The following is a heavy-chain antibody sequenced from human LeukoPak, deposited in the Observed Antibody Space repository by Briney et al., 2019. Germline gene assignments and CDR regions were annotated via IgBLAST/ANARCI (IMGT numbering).Heavy chain of an antibody. CDR3: ARDHHDSSGYYPNAFDY. V-gene: IGHV3-21*01. J-gene: IGHJ4*02. D-gene: IGHD3-22*01. CDR1: GFTFSSYS. CDR2: ISSSSSYI. Sequence: PGGSPRLSCAASGFTFSSYSMNWVRQAPGKGLEWVSSISSSSSYIYYADSVKGRFTISRDNAKNSLYPQMNSLRAEDTAVYYCARDHHDSSGYYPNAFDYWGQGTLVTVSS.